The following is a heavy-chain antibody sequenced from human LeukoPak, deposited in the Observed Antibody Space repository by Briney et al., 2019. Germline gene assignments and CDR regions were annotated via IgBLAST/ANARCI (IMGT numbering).Heavy chain of an antibody. V-gene: IGHV3-30*18. CDR1: RFTFSRYG. Sequence: GGSLRLSCAASRFTFSRYGMHWVRQAPGKGLEWVAAISYDGSNKYYGDSVKGRFTISRDNSKNTLYLQMNSLRAEDTAVYHCAKYSSSLPFDPWGQGTLVTVSS. D-gene: IGHD6-13*01. CDR3: AKYSSSLPFDP. CDR2: ISYDGSNK. J-gene: IGHJ5*02.